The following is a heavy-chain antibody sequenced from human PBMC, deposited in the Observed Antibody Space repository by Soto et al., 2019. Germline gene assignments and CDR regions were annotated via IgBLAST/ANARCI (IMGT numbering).Heavy chain of an antibody. D-gene: IGHD6-13*01. V-gene: IGHV3-30*03. CDR3: AALNIARPSPVY. Sequence: GGSLRLSCAASGFTFSSYTMHWVRQAPGKGLEWVAVISYDGSNKYYADSVKGRFTISRDNSKNTLYLQMNSLRAEDTAVYYCAALNIARPSPVYWGQGTLVTVSS. J-gene: IGHJ4*02. CDR1: GFTFSSYT. CDR2: ISYDGSNK.